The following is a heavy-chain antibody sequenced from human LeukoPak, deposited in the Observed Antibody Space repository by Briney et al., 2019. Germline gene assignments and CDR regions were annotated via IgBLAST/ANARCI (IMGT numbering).Heavy chain of an antibody. Sequence: GGSLRLSCAASGFTFSSYSMNWVRQAPGKGLEWVSSISSSSSYIYYADSVKGRVTISRDNAKNSLYLQMNSLRAEDTAVYYCARARSIGSFDYWGQGTLVTVSS. CDR3: ARARSIGSFDY. J-gene: IGHJ4*02. CDR2: ISSSSSYI. D-gene: IGHD3-16*02. CDR1: GFTFSSYS. V-gene: IGHV3-21*01.